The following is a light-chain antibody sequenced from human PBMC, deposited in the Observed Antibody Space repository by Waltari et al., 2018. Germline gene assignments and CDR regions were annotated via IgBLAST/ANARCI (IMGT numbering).Light chain of an antibody. CDR2: WAS. V-gene: IGKV4-1*01. J-gene: IGKJ1*01. CDR3: QQYYNTPLT. CDR1: QSVLYSSNNENY. Sequence: DIVMTQSPDSLPVSLGERATLHCKSSQSVLYSSNNENYLAWYQQKAGQPPKLLINWASTRHSGVPDRFSGSGSGTDFTLTISSLQAEDVAVYYCQQYYNTPLTFGQGTKVEIK.